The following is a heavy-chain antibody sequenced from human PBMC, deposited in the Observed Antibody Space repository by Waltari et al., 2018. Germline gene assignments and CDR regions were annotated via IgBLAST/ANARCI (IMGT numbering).Heavy chain of an antibody. CDR3: ADGYSYGSFFDF. V-gene: IGHV4-59*01. CDR1: GGLITDYY. J-gene: IGHJ4*02. Sequence: VQLHQSGPGLVRPSETLLLSCSVSGGLITDYYCSWIRQAPGGKLEWLGYIFHTGIIDYNPSLRGRLTLSVDSSRSEFYLKLTSVTAADTGTYFCADGYSYGSFFDFWGQGSQVVVSP. CDR2: IFHTGII. D-gene: IGHD5-12*01.